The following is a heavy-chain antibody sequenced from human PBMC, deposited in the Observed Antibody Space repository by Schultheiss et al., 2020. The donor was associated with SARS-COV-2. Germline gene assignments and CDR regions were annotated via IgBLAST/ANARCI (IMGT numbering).Heavy chain of an antibody. Sequence: GGSLRLSCAASGFTFSSYAMSWVRQAPGKGLEWVSVIYSGGSTYYADSVKGRFTISRDNAKNSLYLQMNSLRAEDTAVYYCARPMVRGTYGMDVWGQGTTVTVSS. CDR3: ARPMVRGTYGMDV. J-gene: IGHJ6*02. D-gene: IGHD3-10*01. V-gene: IGHV3-66*02. CDR1: GFTFSSYA. CDR2: IYSGGST.